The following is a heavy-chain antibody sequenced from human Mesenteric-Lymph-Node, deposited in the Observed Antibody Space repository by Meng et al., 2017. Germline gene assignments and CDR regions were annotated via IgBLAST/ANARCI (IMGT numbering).Heavy chain of an antibody. D-gene: IGHD6-19*01. J-gene: IGHJ4*02. V-gene: IGHV4-31*03. CDR3: ARVSSGWDYFDY. CDR1: GGSVSSGGYY. CDR2: IYYSGST. Sequence: VQQQEPAPGLVKPSQTLSLTFTVSGGSVSSGGYYWTWIRQHPGKGLEWFGHIYYSGSTFYNPSLKRRVIISIDTSKNQFSLNLRSVTAADTAVYYCARVSSGWDYFDYWGQGTLVTVSS.